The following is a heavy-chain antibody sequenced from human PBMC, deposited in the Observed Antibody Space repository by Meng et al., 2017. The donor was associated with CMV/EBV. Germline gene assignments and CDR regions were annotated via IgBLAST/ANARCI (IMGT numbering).Heavy chain of an antibody. V-gene: IGHV3-21*01. D-gene: IGHD2-21*01. CDR2: ISSSGTYI. CDR3: ARDVSPRSSAYFAIYYFYALDV. CDR1: GFTFSSYS. Sequence: GESLKISCAASGFTFSSYSMNWVRQAPGKGLEWVSSISSSGTYIYHADSVKGRFTISRDNAQNSLYLQMYSLRAEDTAVYYCARDVSPRSSAYFAIYYFYALDVWGQGTTVTVSS. J-gene: IGHJ6*02.